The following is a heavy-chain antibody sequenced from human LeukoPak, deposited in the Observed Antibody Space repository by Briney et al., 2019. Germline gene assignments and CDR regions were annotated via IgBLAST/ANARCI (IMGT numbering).Heavy chain of an antibody. CDR2: IYYSGST. CDR3: ARGARGTYDY. V-gene: IGHV4-59*12. CDR1: GGSISSYY. Sequence: SETLSLTCIVSGGSISSYYWSWIRQPPGKGLEWIGYIYYSGSTNYNPSLKSRVTISVDTSKNHFSLKLSSVTAADTAVYYCARGARGTYDYWGQGTLVTVSS. J-gene: IGHJ4*02. D-gene: IGHD3-16*01.